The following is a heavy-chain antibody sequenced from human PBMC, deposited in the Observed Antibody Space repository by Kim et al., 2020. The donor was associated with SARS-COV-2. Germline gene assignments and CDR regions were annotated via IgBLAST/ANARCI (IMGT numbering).Heavy chain of an antibody. Sequence: GGSLRLSCAASGFTFSSYSMNWVRQAPGKGLEWVSSISSSSSYIYYADSVKGRFTISRDNAKNSLYLQMNSLRAEDTAVYYCASGGYSYGIWDYWGQGTLVTVSS. CDR2: ISSSSSYI. CDR1: GFTFSSYS. CDR3: ASGGYSYGIWDY. J-gene: IGHJ4*02. V-gene: IGHV3-21*01. D-gene: IGHD5-18*01.